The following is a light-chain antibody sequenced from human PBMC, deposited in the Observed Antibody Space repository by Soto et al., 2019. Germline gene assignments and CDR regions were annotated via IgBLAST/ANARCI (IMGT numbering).Light chain of an antibody. V-gene: IGLV3-21*02. Sequence: SYELTQPPSVSVAPGQTARITCVGNNIGSESVHWYQQRPGQAPVLVVYDDSDRPSGIPERFSGSNSANTATLTISRVEAGDEAEYYCQVWYSSSDLYVCASGTEDTV. CDR2: DDS. J-gene: IGLJ1*01. CDR1: NIGSES. CDR3: QVWYSSSDLYV.